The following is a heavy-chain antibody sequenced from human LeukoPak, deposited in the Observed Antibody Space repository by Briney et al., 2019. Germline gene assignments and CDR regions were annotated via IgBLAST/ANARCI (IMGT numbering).Heavy chain of an antibody. Sequence: ASVKVSCKASGYTFTSYGISWVRQAPGQGLEWMGWISAHYGNTNYAESFQGRITLTTDTSTSTAYMELRSLRSDDTAVYYCARGRGSSSWYTHDYFDYWGQGTLVTVSS. CDR3: ARGRGSSSWYTHDYFDY. D-gene: IGHD6-13*01. J-gene: IGHJ4*02. CDR2: ISAHYGNT. CDR1: GYTFTSYG. V-gene: IGHV1-18*01.